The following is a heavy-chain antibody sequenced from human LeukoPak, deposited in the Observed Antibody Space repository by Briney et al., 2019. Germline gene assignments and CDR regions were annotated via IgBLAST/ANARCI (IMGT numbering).Heavy chain of an antibody. Sequence: ASVKVSCKASGYTFTSYGISWVRQAPGQGLEWMGWISAYNGNTNYAQKLQGRVAMTTDTSTSTAYMELRSLRSDDTAVYYCARGHVVAATLGMFPNYYYYGMDVWGKGTTATVSS. CDR1: GYTFTSYG. J-gene: IGHJ6*04. CDR3: ARGHVVAATLGMFPNYYYYGMDV. CDR2: ISAYNGNT. V-gene: IGHV1-18*04. D-gene: IGHD2-15*01.